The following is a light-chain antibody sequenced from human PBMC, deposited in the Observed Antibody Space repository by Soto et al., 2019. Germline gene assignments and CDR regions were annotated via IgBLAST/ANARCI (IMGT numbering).Light chain of an antibody. CDR1: QSVSSNY. J-gene: IGKJ5*01. CDR2: GAS. CDR3: QQYGSSRAIT. V-gene: IGKV3-20*01. Sequence: EIVLTQSPGTLSLSPGEIATLSCRASQSVSSNYLAWYQQKPGQAPRLLIYGASSRATGIPDRFSGSGSGTDFTLTISRLEPEDFAVYYCQQYGSSRAITFGQGTRLEIK.